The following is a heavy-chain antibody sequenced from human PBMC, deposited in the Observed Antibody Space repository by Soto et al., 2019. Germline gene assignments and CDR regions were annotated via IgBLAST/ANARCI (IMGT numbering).Heavy chain of an antibody. CDR2: IWYDGSNK. J-gene: IGHJ6*02. D-gene: IGHD2-2*01. V-gene: IGHV3-33*01. CDR1: GFTFSSYG. CDR3: ARRPQDIVVVPAAMLSGPGVDYGMDV. Sequence: GGSLRLSCAASGFTFSSYGMHWVRQAPGKGLEWVAVIWYDGSNKYYADSVKGRFTISRDNSKNTLYLQMNSLRAEDTAVYYCARRPQDIVVVPAAMLSGPGVDYGMDVWGQGTTVTVSS.